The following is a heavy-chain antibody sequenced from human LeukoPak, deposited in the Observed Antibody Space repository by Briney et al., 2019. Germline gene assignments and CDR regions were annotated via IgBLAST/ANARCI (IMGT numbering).Heavy chain of an antibody. J-gene: IGHJ4*02. D-gene: IGHD6-13*01. CDR3: ARQGRYMAAADTPNFDY. CDR1: GGSISNYH. Sequence: PSETLSLTCTVSGGSISNYHWSWIRQPPGKGLEWIGYIYYNGGTNYNPSLKSRVTISVDTSKNQFSLNLNSVTAADTAVYYCARQGRYMAAADTPNFDYWGQGTLVTVSS. V-gene: IGHV4-59*08. CDR2: IYYNGGT.